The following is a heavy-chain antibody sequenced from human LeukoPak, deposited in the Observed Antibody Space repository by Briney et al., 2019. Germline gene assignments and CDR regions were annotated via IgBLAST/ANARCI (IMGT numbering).Heavy chain of an antibody. CDR1: GFTFSSYG. CDR3: AKTYYDFWSGYYRFAAFDI. CDR2: IRYDGSNK. J-gene: IGHJ3*02. V-gene: IGHV3-30*02. D-gene: IGHD3-3*01. Sequence: PGGSLRLSCAASGFTFSSYGMHWVRQAPGKGLEWVAFIRYDGSNKYYADSGKGRFTISRDNSKNTLYLQMNSLRAEDTAVYYCAKTYYDFWSGYYRFAAFDIWGQGTMVTVSS.